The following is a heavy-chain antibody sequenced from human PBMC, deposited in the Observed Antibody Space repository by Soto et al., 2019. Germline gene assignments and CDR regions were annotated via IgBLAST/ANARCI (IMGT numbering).Heavy chain of an antibody. V-gene: IGHV4-4*02. J-gene: IGHJ4*02. CDR3: VRMSVVGYFDY. D-gene: IGHD3-22*01. CDR2: IYHSGTT. CDR1: GASITGSDW. Sequence: SETLSLTCTVSGASITGSDWWSWVRQTPEKELEWIGEIYHSGTTNYHPSLKSRVTISQDKSKNQFSLNLTSVTAADTAVYSCVRMSVVGYFDYWGRGSLVTVSS.